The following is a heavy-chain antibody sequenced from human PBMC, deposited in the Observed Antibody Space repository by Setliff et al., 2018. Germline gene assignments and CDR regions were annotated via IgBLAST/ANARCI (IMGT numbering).Heavy chain of an antibody. CDR2: INNDGSST. D-gene: IGHD3-16*02. Sequence: AGGSLRLSCAAAGLTFSSHWMHWVRQAPGKRLMWVSRINNDGSSTTYEDSVKGRFTISRDNAKNTLYLQMNSLRAEDTGLYYCARDRGQVTVNNRYGFYYYGMDVWGQGTTVTVSS. CDR3: ARDRGQVTVNNRYGFYYYGMDV. CDR1: GLTFSSHW. V-gene: IGHV3-74*01. J-gene: IGHJ6*02.